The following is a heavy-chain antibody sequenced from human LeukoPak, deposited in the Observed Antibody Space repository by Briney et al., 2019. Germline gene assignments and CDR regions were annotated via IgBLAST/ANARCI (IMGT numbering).Heavy chain of an antibody. CDR1: GGSFSGYY. Sequence: PSETLSLTCAVYGGSFSGYYWSWIRQPPGKGLAWIGEINHSGSTNYNPSLKSRVTISVDTSKNQFSLKLSSVTAADTAVYYCARHRFASPLDSWGQGTLVTVSS. V-gene: IGHV4-34*01. CDR2: INHSGST. J-gene: IGHJ4*02. D-gene: IGHD2-21*01. CDR3: ARHRFASPLDS.